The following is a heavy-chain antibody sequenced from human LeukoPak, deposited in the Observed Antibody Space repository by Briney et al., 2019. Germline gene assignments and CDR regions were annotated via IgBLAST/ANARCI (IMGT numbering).Heavy chain of an antibody. V-gene: IGHV3-21*01. Sequence: GGSLRLSCAASGFTFSSYSMNWVRQAPGKGLEWVSSISSSSYIYYADSVKGRFTISRDNAKNSLYLQMNSLRAEDTAVYYCARDREAAVGGFDYWGQGTLVTVSS. CDR2: ISSSSYI. J-gene: IGHJ4*02. D-gene: IGHD6-13*01. CDR3: ARDREAAVGGFDY. CDR1: GFTFSSYS.